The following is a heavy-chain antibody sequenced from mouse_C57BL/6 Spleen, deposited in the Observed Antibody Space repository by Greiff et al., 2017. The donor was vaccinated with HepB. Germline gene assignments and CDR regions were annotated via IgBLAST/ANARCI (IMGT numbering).Heavy chain of an antibody. CDR3: AREGYDYDWTWFAY. D-gene: IGHD2-4*01. J-gene: IGHJ3*01. V-gene: IGHV1-53*01. CDR1: GYTFTSYW. CDR2: INPSNGGT. Sequence: QVQLQQPGTELVKPGASVKLSCKASGYTFTSYWMHWVKQRPGQGLEWIGNINPSNGGTNYNEKFKSKATLTVDKSSRTAYMQLSSLTSEDSAVYYCAREGYDYDWTWFAYWGQGTLVTVSA.